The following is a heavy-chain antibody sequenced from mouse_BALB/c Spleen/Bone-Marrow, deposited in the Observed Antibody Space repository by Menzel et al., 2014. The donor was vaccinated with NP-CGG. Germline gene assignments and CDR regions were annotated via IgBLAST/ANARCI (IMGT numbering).Heavy chain of an antibody. J-gene: IGHJ4*01. CDR1: GDSITSGY. V-gene: IGHV3-8*02. CDR3: ARAGYRYEVGYAMDY. CDR2: ISHSGST. D-gene: IGHD2-14*01. Sequence: EVQLVESGPSLVKPSQTLSLTCSVTGDSITSGYWNWIRKFPGNKLEYMGYISHSGSTYYNPSLKSRISITRDTSKNQYYLQLNSVTTENTATYYCARAGYRYEVGYAMDYWGQGTSATVAS.